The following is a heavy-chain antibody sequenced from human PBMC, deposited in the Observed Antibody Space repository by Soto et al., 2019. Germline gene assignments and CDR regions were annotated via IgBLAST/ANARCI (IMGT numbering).Heavy chain of an antibody. Sequence: QVQLQESGPGLVKPSETLSLTCTVSGGSISSYYWSWIRQPPGKGLEWIGYIYYSWRTNYNPSPKSRLTISVDTSKNQFSLKLSSVTAADTAVYYCARRYGCNFDYWGQGTLVTVSS. V-gene: IGHV4-59*08. D-gene: IGHD3-16*01. J-gene: IGHJ4*02. CDR1: GGSISSYY. CDR3: ARRYGCNFDY. CDR2: IYYSWRT.